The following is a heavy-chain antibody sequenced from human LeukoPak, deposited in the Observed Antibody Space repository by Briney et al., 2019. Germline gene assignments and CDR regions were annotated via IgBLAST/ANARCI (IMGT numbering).Heavy chain of an antibody. CDR2: ISSSSSYI. CDR1: GFTFSSYS. J-gene: IGHJ4*02. D-gene: IGHD3-3*01. Sequence: PGGSLRLSCAASGFTFSSYSMNWVRQAPGKGLEWVSSISSSSSYIYYADSVKGRFTISRDNAKNSLYLQMNSLRAEDTAVYYCARDHGGGVYHDFWSGYYSGGVGDFDYWGQGTLVTVSS. V-gene: IGHV3-21*01. CDR3: ARDHGGGVYHDFWSGYYSGGVGDFDY.